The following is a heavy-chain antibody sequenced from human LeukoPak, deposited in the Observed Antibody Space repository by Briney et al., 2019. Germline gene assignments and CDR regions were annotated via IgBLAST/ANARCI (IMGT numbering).Heavy chain of an antibody. Sequence: PGGSLRLSCAASGFTFSSYWMHWVRQAPGKGLVWVSRMYSDGSSTDYADSVKGRFTISRDNAKNTLFLQMNSLRAEDTAVYYCARGVIYFDYWGQGTLVTVSS. CDR3: ARGVIYFDY. J-gene: IGHJ4*02. CDR1: GFTFSSYW. D-gene: IGHD2-21*01. V-gene: IGHV3-74*01. CDR2: MYSDGSST.